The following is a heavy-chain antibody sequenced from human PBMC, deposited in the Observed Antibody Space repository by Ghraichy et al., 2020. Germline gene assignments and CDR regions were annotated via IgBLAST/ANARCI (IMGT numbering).Heavy chain of an antibody. Sequence: GGSLRLSCEASGFTFSSHGMIWVRQAPGKGLEWVSTVTGNGGSTYYADSVKGRFTISRDNSKSTLFLQMNSLRAEDTAMYYCARRNRDNEPLTYADFWGQGSLVTVSS. CDR1: GFTFSSHG. D-gene: IGHD2-2*01. CDR3: ARRNRDNEPLTYADF. V-gene: IGHV3-23*01. J-gene: IGHJ4*02. CDR2: VTGNGGST.